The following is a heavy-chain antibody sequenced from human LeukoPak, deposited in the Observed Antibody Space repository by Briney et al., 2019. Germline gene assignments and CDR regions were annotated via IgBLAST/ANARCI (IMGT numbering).Heavy chain of an antibody. V-gene: IGHV1-24*01. CDR2: FDPEDGET. D-gene: IGHD6-13*01. CDR1: GYTLTELS. CDR3: AVPPPADSSSWFGNDY. Sequence: ASVKVSCKVSGYTLTELSMHWVRQAPGKGLEWMGGFDPEDGETIYAQKFQGRVTMTEDTSTDTAYMELSSLRSEDTAVYYCAVPPPADSSSWFGNDYWGQGTLVTVSS. J-gene: IGHJ4*02.